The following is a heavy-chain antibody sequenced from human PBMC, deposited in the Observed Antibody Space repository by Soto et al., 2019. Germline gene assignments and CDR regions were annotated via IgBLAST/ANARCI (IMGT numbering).Heavy chain of an antibody. V-gene: IGHV3-30*04. Sequence: GGSLRLSCSASGFTFSSYAMHWVRQAPGKGLEWVAVISYDGRNKYYADSVKGRFTISRDNSKNTLYLEMNSLRVEDTAVYHCVRDTAYCSGGTCYSSHDMDVWGQGTTVTVSS. CDR3: VRDTAYCSGGTCYSSHDMDV. J-gene: IGHJ6*02. CDR2: ISYDGRNK. CDR1: GFTFSSYA. D-gene: IGHD2-15*01.